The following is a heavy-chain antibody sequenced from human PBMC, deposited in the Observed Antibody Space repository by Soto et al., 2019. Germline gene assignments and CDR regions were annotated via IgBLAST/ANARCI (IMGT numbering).Heavy chain of an antibody. D-gene: IGHD2-2*01. J-gene: IGHJ4*02. CDR3: AIVVVSAAHVYFDY. CDR2: IYYSGST. CDR1: GASISSSSYY. Sequence: QLQLQQSGPGLVKPSETLSLTCTVSGASISSSSYYWGWIRQPPEEGLEWIGSIYYSGSTYYNPSLKSRVTISLDTSKNQFALKLSSVTAADTAVYYCAIVVVSAAHVYFDYWGQGTLVTASS. V-gene: IGHV4-39*01.